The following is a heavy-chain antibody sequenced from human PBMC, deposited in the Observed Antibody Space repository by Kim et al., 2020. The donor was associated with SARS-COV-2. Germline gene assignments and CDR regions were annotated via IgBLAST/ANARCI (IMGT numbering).Heavy chain of an antibody. V-gene: IGHV1-18*04. CDR2: ISAYNGNT. D-gene: IGHD3-10*01. CDR1: GYTFTSYG. Sequence: ASVKVSCKASGYTFTSYGISWVRQAPGQGLEWMGWISAYNGNTNYAQKLQGRVTMTTDTSTSTAYMELRSLRSDDTAVYYCARDLAYGSGSYENWFDPWGQGTLVTVSS. J-gene: IGHJ5*02. CDR3: ARDLAYGSGSYENWFDP.